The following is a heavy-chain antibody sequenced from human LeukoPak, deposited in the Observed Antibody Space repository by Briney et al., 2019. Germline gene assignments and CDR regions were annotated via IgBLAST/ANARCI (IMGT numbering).Heavy chain of an antibody. CDR2: VSYDGANK. V-gene: IGHV3-30*09. CDR3: AKDNGSSFYYYYYMDV. Sequence: GGSLRLSCAASGFTFSTYAMHWVRQAPGKGLEWVAAVSYDGANKFYVDSVKGRFAISRDNSKNTLFLQMNSLRSEDSAVYYCAKDNGSSFYYYYYMDVWGKGTTVTVSS. D-gene: IGHD6-13*01. J-gene: IGHJ6*03. CDR1: GFTFSTYA.